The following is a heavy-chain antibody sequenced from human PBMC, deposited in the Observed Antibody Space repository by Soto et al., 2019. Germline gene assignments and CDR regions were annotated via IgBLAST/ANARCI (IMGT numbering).Heavy chain of an antibody. J-gene: IGHJ4*02. CDR3: ARDDYTYGVY. CDR1: EFSFVDYF. D-gene: IGHD3-3*01. V-gene: IGHV3-11*01. CDR2: IGPYGNSI. Sequence: GSLRLSCAASEFSFVDYFISCVRHAPGKWLEWVSYIGPYGNSIYYADSVKGRFTISRDDAKKSLYLHMNSLRVEDTALYYCARDDYTYGVYWGQGSLVTVSS.